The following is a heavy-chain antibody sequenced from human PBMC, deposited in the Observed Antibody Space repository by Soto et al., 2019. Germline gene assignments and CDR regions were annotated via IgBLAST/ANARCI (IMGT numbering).Heavy chain of an antibody. V-gene: IGHV3-7*03. J-gene: IGHJ6*02. CDR3: ARPRFRGMDV. CDR1: GFRISNSF. D-gene: IGHD3-10*01. CDR2: IKEDGSEK. Sequence: LRLSCVGSGFRISNSFMSWVRQAPGKGLEWVANIKEDGSEKYYVESVKGRFTISRDNAKNSLYLQVNSLRDEDTAVYYCARPRFRGMDVWGQGTTVTVSS.